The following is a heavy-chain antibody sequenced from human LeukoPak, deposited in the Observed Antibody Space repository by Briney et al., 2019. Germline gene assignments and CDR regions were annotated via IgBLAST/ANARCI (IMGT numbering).Heavy chain of an antibody. V-gene: IGHV3-23*01. J-gene: IGHJ6*03. CDR3: ARDRRLRCSSTSCYLYYMDV. CDR2: ISGSGGST. Sequence: GGSLRLSCAASGFTFSSYAMSWVRQAPGKGLEWVSAISGSGGSTYYADSVKGRFTISRDNSKNTLYLQMNSLRAEDTAVYYCARDRRLRCSSTSCYLYYMDVWGKGTTVTVSS. CDR1: GFTFSSYA. D-gene: IGHD2-2*01.